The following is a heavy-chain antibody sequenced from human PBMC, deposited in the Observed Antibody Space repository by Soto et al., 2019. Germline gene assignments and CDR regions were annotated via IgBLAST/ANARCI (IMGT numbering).Heavy chain of an antibody. CDR1: GFTFSSYG. V-gene: IGHV3-30*18. J-gene: IGHJ4*02. D-gene: IGHD4-4*01. CDR2: ISYDGSNK. Sequence: QVQLVESGGGVVQPGRSLRLSCAASGFTFSSYGMHWVRQAPGKGLEWVAVISYDGSNKYYADSVKGRFTISRDNSKNTLYLQMNSLRAEDTAVYYCAKDHPRTTPRTTTRRLDYWGQGTLVTVSS. CDR3: AKDHPRTTPRTTTRRLDY.